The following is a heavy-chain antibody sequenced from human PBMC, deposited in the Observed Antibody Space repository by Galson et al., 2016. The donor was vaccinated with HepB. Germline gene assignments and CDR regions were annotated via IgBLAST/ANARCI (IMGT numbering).Heavy chain of an antibody. J-gene: IGHJ4*02. Sequence: SLRLSCAASGFTFSDYWMDWVRQAPGKGLEWVANINTDGNDKNYVDSVKGRFTISRDNSRNSLYLHMSALRVEDTAVYYCARENWKLDYWGQGALVTVSS. CDR3: ARENWKLDY. V-gene: IGHV3-7*03. CDR2: INTDGNDK. CDR1: GFTFSDYW. D-gene: IGHD1-1*01.